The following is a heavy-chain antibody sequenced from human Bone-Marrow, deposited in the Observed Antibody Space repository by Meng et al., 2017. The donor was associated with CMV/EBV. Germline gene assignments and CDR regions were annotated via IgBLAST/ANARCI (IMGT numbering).Heavy chain of an antibody. V-gene: IGHV4-34*01. CDR1: GGSFSGYH. CDR2: VYHSGGT. CDR3: ASQNFWSGDAY. J-gene: IGHJ4*02. D-gene: IGHD3-3*01. Sequence: SETLSLTCAGYGGSFSGYHWSWIRRPPGKGLEWIGEVYHSGGTNYDPSLKRRVTISLDMSKNHFSLKLSSVTAADTGVYYCASQNFWSGDAYWGQGMLVTVSS.